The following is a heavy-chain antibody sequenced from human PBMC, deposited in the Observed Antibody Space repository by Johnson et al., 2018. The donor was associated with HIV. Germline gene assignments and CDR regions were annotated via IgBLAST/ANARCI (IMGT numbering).Heavy chain of an antibody. V-gene: IGHV3-15*01. D-gene: IGHD6-6*01. Sequence: VQLVESGGGLKQPGGSLRLSCAASGFTFSNAWMSWVRQAPGKGLEWVGRIKSKTDGGTTDYAAPVKGRFTISRDDSKNTLYLQMNSLKTEDTAVYYCTTEAYSSSSAAFDIWGQGTMVTVSS. CDR3: TTEAYSSSSAAFDI. CDR2: IKSKTDGGTT. J-gene: IGHJ3*02. CDR1: GFTFSNAW.